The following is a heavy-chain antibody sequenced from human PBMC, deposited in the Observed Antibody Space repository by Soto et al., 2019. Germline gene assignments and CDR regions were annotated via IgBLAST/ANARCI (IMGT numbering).Heavy chain of an antibody. CDR2: IYYSGST. V-gene: IGHV4-59*12. Sequence: SETLSLTCTVYGGSIRSYYWSWIRQPPGKGLEWIGNIYYSGSTNYNPSLKSRVTISVDTSKNQFSLKLSSVTAADTAVYYCAAPLNHMYYFDYWGQGTLVTVSS. CDR3: AAPLNHMYYFDY. J-gene: IGHJ4*02. CDR1: GGSIRSYY.